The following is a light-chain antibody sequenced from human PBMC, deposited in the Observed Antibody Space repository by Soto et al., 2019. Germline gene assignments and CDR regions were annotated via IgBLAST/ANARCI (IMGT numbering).Light chain of an antibody. V-gene: IGLV2-14*01. CDR3: SSHTSSSTVV. J-gene: IGLJ2*01. Sequence: QSALTQPASVSGSPGQSITISCTGTSSDVGGYNYVSWYQQHPGKAPKLMIYDVSNRPSGVSNRFSGSKSGNTAPLTISGIQADDEADYYCSSHTSSSTVVFGGGTKLTVL. CDR1: SSDVGGYNY. CDR2: DVS.